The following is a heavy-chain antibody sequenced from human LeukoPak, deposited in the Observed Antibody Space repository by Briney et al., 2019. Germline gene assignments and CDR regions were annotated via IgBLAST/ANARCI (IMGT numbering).Heavy chain of an antibody. V-gene: IGHV4-59*01. J-gene: IGHJ4*02. CDR3: ARDRCSGGSCYSDY. D-gene: IGHD2-15*01. Sequence: SETLSLTCTVSGGSISGFYWSWIRQPPGKGLEWIGYTYYSGSTNYHPSLKSRVTISLDTSKNQFSLRLSSVTAADTAVYYCARDRCSGGSCYSDYWGQGTLVTVSS. CDR1: GGSISGFY. CDR2: TYYSGST.